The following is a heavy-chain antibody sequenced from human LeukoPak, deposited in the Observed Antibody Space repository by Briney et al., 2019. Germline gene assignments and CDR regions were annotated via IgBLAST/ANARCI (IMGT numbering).Heavy chain of an antibody. CDR3: ARDPIVVVVAATGGLDY. V-gene: IGHV3-11*01. Sequence: GGSLRLSCAASGFTFSDSWMSWIRQAPGKGLEWVSYISSSGSTIYYADSVKGRFTISRDNAKNSLYLQMNSLRAEDTAVYYCARDPIVVVVAATGGLDYWGQGTLVTVSS. CDR2: ISSSGSTI. D-gene: IGHD2-15*01. CDR1: GFTFSDSW. J-gene: IGHJ4*02.